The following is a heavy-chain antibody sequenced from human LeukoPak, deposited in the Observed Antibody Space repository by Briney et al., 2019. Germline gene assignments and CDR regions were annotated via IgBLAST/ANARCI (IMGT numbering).Heavy chain of an antibody. CDR3: ARDIAAAVTNDL. Sequence: GASVNVSCTASGYTFTSYGISWVRQTPGQGLERMGWGSAYNGNTKNAQKFQGRVTMTTDTSTRTAYMELGGRGSGGTAVYYCARDIAAAVTNDLWGQRTLVTVS. J-gene: IGHJ5*02. D-gene: IGHD6-13*01. V-gene: IGHV1-18*01. CDR2: GSAYNGNT. CDR1: GYTFTSYG.